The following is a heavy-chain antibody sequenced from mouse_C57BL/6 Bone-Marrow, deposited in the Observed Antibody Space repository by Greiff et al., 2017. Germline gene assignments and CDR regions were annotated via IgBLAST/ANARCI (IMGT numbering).Heavy chain of an antibody. CDR1: GFNIKDDY. J-gene: IGHJ3*01. CDR3: TRIAY. CDR2: IDPENGDT. Sequence: VHVKQSGAELVRPGASVKLSCTASGFNIKDDYMHWVKQRPEQGLEWIGWIDPENGDTEYASKFQGKATITVDTSSNTAYLQLSSLTSDYTAVYYCTRIAYWGQGTLVTVSA. V-gene: IGHV14-4*01.